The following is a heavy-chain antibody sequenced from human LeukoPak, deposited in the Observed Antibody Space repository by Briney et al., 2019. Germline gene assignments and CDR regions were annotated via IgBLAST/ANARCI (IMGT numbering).Heavy chain of an antibody. CDR1: GFTFSSYG. V-gene: IGHV3-30*03. D-gene: IGHD5-24*01. J-gene: IGHJ4*02. CDR2: ISYDGSNK. CDR3: ARDGGRDGYNFPPY. Sequence: GGSLRLSCAASGFTFSSYGMHWVRQAPGKGLEWVAVISYDGSNKYYADSVKGRFNISRDNSKNTLYLQMNSLRAEDTVVYYCARDGGRDGYNFPPYWGQGTLVTVSS.